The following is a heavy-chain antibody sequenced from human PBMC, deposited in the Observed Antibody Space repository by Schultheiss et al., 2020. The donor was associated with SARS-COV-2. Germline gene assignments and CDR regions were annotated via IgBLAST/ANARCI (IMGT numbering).Heavy chain of an antibody. CDR3: ARAHSTRRVVVVAATVSRLGWFDP. Sequence: SETLSLTCAVYGGSFSDYCWTWIRQPPGKGLEWIGSIYYSGSTYYNPSLKSRVTISVDTSKNQFSLKLSSVTAADTAVYYCARAHSTRRVVVVAATVSRLGWFDPWGQGTLVTVSS. V-gene: IGHV4-34*01. CDR1: GGSFSDYC. CDR2: IYYSGST. D-gene: IGHD2-15*01. J-gene: IGHJ5*02.